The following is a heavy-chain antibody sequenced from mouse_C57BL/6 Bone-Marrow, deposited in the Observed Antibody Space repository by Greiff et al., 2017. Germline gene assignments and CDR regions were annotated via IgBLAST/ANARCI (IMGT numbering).Heavy chain of an antibody. CDR3: ARELRLRLFDY. CDR1: GYTFTSYW. J-gene: IGHJ2*01. CDR2: IHPNSGST. V-gene: IGHV1-64*01. Sequence: VQLQQPGAELVKPGASVKLSCKASGYTFTSYWMHWVKQRPGQGLEWIGMIHPNSGSTNYNEKFKSKATLTVDKSSSTAYMQLSSLTSEDAAVYYCARELRLRLFDYWGQGTTLTVSS. D-gene: IGHD3-2*02.